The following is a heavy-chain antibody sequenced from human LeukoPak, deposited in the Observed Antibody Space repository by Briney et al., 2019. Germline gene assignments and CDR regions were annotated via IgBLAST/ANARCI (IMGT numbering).Heavy chain of an antibody. CDR3: ARGNWFDP. Sequence: ASVKVSCKASGYNFFSYSISWVRQAPGQGLEWMGWISDYNGNTDYAQKFQGRVAMTTDTSTSTVYMELRNLRSDDTAIYYCARGNWFDPWGQGTLVIVSS. J-gene: IGHJ5*02. CDR2: ISDYNGNT. V-gene: IGHV1-18*01. CDR1: GYNFFSYS.